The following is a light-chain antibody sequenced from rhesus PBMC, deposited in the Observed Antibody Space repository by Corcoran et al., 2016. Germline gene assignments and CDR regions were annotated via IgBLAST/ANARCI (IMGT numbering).Light chain of an antibody. Sequence: DIQMTQSPSSVSASVGDRVTITCRASQGIRSYLAWYQQKPGQAPQLMIYYVTTLENGVPSRFSGSGSVTEFTLTISSLQPEDFATYYCKQYNSLPWTFGQGTKVEIK. CDR3: KQYNSLPWT. V-gene: IGKV1-25*01. CDR1: QGIRSY. CDR2: YVT. J-gene: IGKJ1*01.